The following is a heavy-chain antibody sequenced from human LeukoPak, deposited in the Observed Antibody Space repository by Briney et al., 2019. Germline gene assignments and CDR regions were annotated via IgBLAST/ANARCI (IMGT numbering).Heavy chain of an antibody. CDR3: ASARVSLFDY. Sequence: SETLSLTCAVSGYSISSGYYWGWIRQPPGKGLEWNGSIYHSGSTYYNPSLKSRVTISVDTSKNQFSLKLSAVTAADTAVYYCASARVSLFDYWGQGTLVTVSS. CDR1: GYSISSGYY. J-gene: IGHJ4*02. V-gene: IGHV4-38-2*01. CDR2: IYHSGST. D-gene: IGHD6-6*01.